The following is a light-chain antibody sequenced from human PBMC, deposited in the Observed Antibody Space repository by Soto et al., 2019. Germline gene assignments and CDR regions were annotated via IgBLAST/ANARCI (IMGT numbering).Light chain of an antibody. CDR1: QSISSY. V-gene: IGKV1-39*01. J-gene: IGKJ2*01. CDR2: DAS. CDR3: QQSYRRNT. Sequence: DIQMTQSPSSLSASVGDRVTITCRASQSISSYLNWYQQKPGKAPKLLIYDASSLQSGVPSRFSGSGSGTDFTLTISSLQPEDFATYYCQQSYRRNTFGQGTKLEIK.